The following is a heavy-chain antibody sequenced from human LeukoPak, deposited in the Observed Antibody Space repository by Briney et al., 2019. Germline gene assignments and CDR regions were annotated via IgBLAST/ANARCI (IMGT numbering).Heavy chain of an antibody. CDR3: AREERGCFGY. J-gene: IGHJ4*02. V-gene: IGHV3-7*01. D-gene: IGHD1-1*01. CDR1: GFTFSRYW. CDR2: IKQDGSEK. Sequence: GGSPRLSCAASGFTFSRYWMSWVREAPGKGGERVANIKQDGSEKYYVDSVKGRFTISRDNAKNSLYLQMNSLRAEDTAVYYCAREERGCFGYWGQGTLVTVSS.